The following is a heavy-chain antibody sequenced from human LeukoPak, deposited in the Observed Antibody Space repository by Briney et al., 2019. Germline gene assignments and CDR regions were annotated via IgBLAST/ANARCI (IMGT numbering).Heavy chain of an antibody. CDR2: ISSSGGST. Sequence: GVSLRLSSAASGFTFSSYAMSWVRQVPGKGLEWVSGISSSGGSTYYADSVKGRFTISRDNSKSTLHLQMNSLRAEDTALYYCAEWNSVYWYFDLWGRGTLVTVSS. CDR3: AEWNSVYWYFDL. V-gene: IGHV3-23*01. CDR1: GFTFSSYA. D-gene: IGHD1-1*01. J-gene: IGHJ2*01.